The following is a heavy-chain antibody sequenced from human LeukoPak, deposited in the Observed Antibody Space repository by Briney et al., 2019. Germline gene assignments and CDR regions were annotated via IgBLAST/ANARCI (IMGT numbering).Heavy chain of an antibody. CDR1: GFTFSSYE. V-gene: IGHV3-48*03. D-gene: IGHD6-6*01. CDR3: ARGPSIAARYDAFDI. Sequence: GSLRLSCAASGFTFSSYEMNWVRQAPGKGLEWVSSISSSGSAKYYADSLKGRFTISRDNARNSLYLQMNSLRAEDTAVYYCARGPSIAARYDAFDIWGQGTMVTVSS. CDR2: ISSSGSAK. J-gene: IGHJ3*02.